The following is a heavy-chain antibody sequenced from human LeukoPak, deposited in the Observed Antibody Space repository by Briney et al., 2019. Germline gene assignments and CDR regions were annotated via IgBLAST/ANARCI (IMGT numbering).Heavy chain of an antibody. CDR1: GGSISSSSSY. Sequence: PSETLSLTCSVSGGSISSSSSYWGWIRQPPGKGLEWIGSIYYSGNTYYNPSLESRVTISVDTSKNQFSLKLRSVTAADTAVYYCARVWSHRIVVRGVTPITGPNYYYYYYYMDVWGKGTTVTVSS. CDR3: ARVWSHRIVVRGVTPITGPNYYYYYYYMDV. V-gene: IGHV4-39*07. D-gene: IGHD3-10*01. J-gene: IGHJ6*03. CDR2: IYYSGNT.